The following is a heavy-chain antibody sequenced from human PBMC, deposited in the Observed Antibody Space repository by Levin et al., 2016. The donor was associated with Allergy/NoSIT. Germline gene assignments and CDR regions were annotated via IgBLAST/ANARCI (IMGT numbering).Heavy chain of an antibody. CDR3: ARGGTYYDILTGYYGNGMDV. CDR1: GGSFSGYY. D-gene: IGHD3-9*01. Sequence: SETLSLTCAVYGGSFSGYYWSWIRQPPGKGLEWIGEINHSGSTNYNPSLKSRVTISVDTSKNQFSLKLSSVTAADTAVYYCARGGTYYDILTGYYGNGMDVWGQGTTVTVSS. V-gene: IGHV4-34*01. J-gene: IGHJ6*02. CDR2: INHSGST.